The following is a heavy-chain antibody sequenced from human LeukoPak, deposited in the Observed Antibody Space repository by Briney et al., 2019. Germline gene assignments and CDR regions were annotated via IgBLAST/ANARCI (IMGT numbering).Heavy chain of an antibody. D-gene: IGHD5-24*01. V-gene: IGHV1-46*01. CDR2: INPSGGST. J-gene: IGHJ4*02. CDR1: GYTFTSYY. CDR3: ARSWGGRRVGLRFDY. Sequence: GASVKVFCKASGYTFTSYYMHWVRQAPGQGLEWMGIINPSGGSTSYAQKFQGRVTMTRDTSTSTVYMELSSLRSEDTAVYYCARSWGGRRVGLRFDYWGQGTLVTVSS.